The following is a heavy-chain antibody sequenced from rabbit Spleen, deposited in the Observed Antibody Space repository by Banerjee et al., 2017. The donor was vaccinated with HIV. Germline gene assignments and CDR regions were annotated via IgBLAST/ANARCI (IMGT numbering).Heavy chain of an antibody. Sequence: QERLVESGGGLVQPEGSLTLTCKASRFDFSTYSMSWVRQAPGKGLEWIGYIDPVFGISYYANWVNGRFTISSHNAQNTLFLQLNSLTAADTATYFCVREVAAKFSLWGQGTLVTVS. CDR1: RFDFSTYS. CDR3: VREVAAKFSL. CDR2: IDPVFGIS. J-gene: IGHJ4*01. D-gene: IGHD4-1*01. V-gene: IGHV1S47*01.